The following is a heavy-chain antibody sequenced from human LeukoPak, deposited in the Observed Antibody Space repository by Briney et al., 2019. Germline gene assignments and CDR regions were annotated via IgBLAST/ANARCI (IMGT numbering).Heavy chain of an antibody. J-gene: IGHJ6*03. CDR1: GFTFSSYG. CDR3: ARGHMVRGGYYYYYMDV. Sequence: PGGSLRLSCAASGFTFSSYGMHWVRQAPGKGLEWVAFIRYDGSNKYYADSVKGRFTISRDNAKNSLYLQMNSLRAEDTAVYYCARGHMVRGGYYYYYMDVWGKGTTVTVSS. CDR2: IRYDGSNK. V-gene: IGHV3-30*02. D-gene: IGHD3-10*01.